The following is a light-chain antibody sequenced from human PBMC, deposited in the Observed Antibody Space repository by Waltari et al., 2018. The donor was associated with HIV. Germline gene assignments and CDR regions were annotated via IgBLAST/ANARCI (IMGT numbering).Light chain of an antibody. CDR1: QGIANW. CDR2: GAS. J-gene: IGKJ5*01. CDR3: QQTNSFPIT. V-gene: IGKV1D-12*01. Sequence: DIQMTQFPSSVSASLGDRVTMTCRATQGIANWVAWYQQKPGRAPKLLIHGASILQEGVPSRFSGSGSGTVFTLTLNSLQPEDFATYFCQQTNSFPITFGQGTRLDSK.